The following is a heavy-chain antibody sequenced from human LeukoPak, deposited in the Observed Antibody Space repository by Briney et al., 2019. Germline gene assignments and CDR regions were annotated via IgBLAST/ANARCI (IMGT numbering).Heavy chain of an antibody. CDR2: MSPNSGDT. J-gene: IGHJ4*02. CDR1: GYTSTGYY. V-gene: IGHV1-8*02. D-gene: IGHD7-27*01. Sequence: ASVKVSCKASGYTSTGYYMHWVRQAPGQGLEWMGWMSPNSGDTGYAQKFQGRVTMTRDTSISTAFMELTSLRSEDTAVYYCARGPPNWGFDFWGQGALVTVSS. CDR3: ARGPPNWGFDF.